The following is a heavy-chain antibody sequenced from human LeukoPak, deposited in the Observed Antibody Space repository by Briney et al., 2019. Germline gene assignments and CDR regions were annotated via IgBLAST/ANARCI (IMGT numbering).Heavy chain of an antibody. CDR3: ARRGSSYYFYALDV. D-gene: IGHD1-26*01. CDR2: ISGGSATI. V-gene: IGHV3-11*01. Sequence: PGGSLRLSCAASGFTFSDYYLSWIRQAPGKGLEWISYISGGSATIYYADSAKGRFSISRDNARNSLYLQINSLRPEDTATDYCARRGSSYYFYALDVWGQGTTVTVSS. CDR1: GFTFSDYY. J-gene: IGHJ6*02.